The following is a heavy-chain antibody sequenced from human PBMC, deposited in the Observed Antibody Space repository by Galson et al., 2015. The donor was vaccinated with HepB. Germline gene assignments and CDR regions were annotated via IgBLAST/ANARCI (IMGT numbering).Heavy chain of an antibody. CDR1: GFTFSSYA. Sequence: SLRLSCAASGFTFSSYAMHWVRQAPGKRLEWVSSVSASGGGTHYADSVKGRFAVSRDNSKKTLYLQMNSLRAEDTAVYYCAKPPWTVFGVVSRKSYYFDHWGRGTLVTVSS. CDR2: VSASGGGT. V-gene: IGHV3-23*01. CDR3: AKPPWTVFGVVSRKSYYFDH. J-gene: IGHJ4*02. D-gene: IGHD3-3*01.